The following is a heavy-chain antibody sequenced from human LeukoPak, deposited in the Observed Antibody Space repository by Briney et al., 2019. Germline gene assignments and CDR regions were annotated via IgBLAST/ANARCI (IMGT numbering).Heavy chain of an antibody. CDR1: GGAISYYY. CDR2: IYYTGNT. D-gene: IGHD5-24*01. CDR3: ARDRLQLQS. Sequence: SETLSLTCTVSGGAISYYYWNWIRQPPGKGLEWIGYIYYTGNTNYNPSLKSRITISVDTSKNQFSLKLSSVTAADTAVYYCARDRLQLQSWGQGTLVTVSS. J-gene: IGHJ5*02. V-gene: IGHV4-59*01.